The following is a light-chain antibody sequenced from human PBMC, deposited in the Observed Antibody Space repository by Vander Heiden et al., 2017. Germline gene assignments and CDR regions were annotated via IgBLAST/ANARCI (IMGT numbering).Light chain of an antibody. J-gene: IGLJ1*01. V-gene: IGLV2-14*03. CDR3: NSYTGSGTYV. CDR1: SSDVGDYDY. Sequence: QSALTQPASVSGSPGQPITISCTGTSSDVGDYDYYSWYQQHPGKAPKLIIHDVTNRPSGLSNRFSASKSDNTASLTISGLQAEDEADYYCNSYTGSGTYVFGTGTKVTVL. CDR2: DVT.